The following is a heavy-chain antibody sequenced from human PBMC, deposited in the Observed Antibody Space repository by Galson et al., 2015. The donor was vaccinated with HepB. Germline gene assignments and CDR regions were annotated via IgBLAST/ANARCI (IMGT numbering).Heavy chain of an antibody. CDR1: GCTFTSYY. V-gene: IGHV1-46*01. CDR3: ARESLEGGDIVVVVAATDGMDV. Sequence: SVKVSCKASGCTFTSYYMHWVRQAPGQGLEWMGIINPSGGSTSYAQKFQGRVTMTRGTSTSTVYMELSSLRSEDTAVYYCARESLEGGDIVVVVAATDGMDVWGQGTTVTVSS. D-gene: IGHD2-15*01. J-gene: IGHJ6*02. CDR2: INPSGGST.